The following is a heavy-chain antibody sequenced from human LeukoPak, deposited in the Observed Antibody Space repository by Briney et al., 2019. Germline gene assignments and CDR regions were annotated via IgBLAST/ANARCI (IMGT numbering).Heavy chain of an antibody. CDR1: GFTFSSYA. D-gene: IGHD2-8*02. Sequence: PGGSLRLSCAASGFTFSSYAMSWVRQAPGKGLEWVSAISGSGGSTYYADSVEGRYTISRDNSKNTLYLQMNSLRAEDTAVYYCARDLLVGYFDYWGQGTLVTVSS. J-gene: IGHJ4*02. CDR3: ARDLLVGYFDY. CDR2: ISGSGGST. V-gene: IGHV3-23*01.